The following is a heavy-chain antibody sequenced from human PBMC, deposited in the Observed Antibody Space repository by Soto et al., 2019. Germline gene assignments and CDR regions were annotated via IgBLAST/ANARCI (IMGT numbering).Heavy chain of an antibody. CDR2: INPNSGGT. Sequence: ASVKVSCKASGYTFTGYYMHWVRQAPGQGLEWMGWINPNSGGTNYAQKFQGWVTMTRDTSISTAYMELSRLRSDDTAVYYCARGLTYYYYGRDVWGQGTTVTVSS. J-gene: IGHJ6*02. V-gene: IGHV1-2*04. CDR1: GYTFTGYY. CDR3: ARGLTYYYYGRDV.